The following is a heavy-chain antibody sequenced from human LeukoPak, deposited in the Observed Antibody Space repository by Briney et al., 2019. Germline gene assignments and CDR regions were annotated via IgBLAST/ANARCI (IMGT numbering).Heavy chain of an antibody. CDR3: AREVSGDFALDS. J-gene: IGHJ4*02. CDR2: VNPNSGHT. Sequence: ASVKASCKASGYTFTTNDINWVRQAAGQGLEWMGWVNPNSGHTDYAPKFQGRITMTRNTSINTAYMELSSLTSEDTAVYLCAREVSGDFALDSWGPGTLVTVSS. V-gene: IGHV1-8*01. CDR1: GYTFTTND.